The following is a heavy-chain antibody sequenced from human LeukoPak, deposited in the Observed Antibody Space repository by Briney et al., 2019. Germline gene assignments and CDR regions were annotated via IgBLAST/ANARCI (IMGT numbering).Heavy chain of an antibody. V-gene: IGHV4-34*01. Sequence: PSETLSLTCAVYGGSFSGYYWSWIRQPPGKGLEWIGEINHSGSTNYNPSLKSRVTISVDMSKNQFSLKLSSVTVADTAVYYCARAPRRTIFGVVTIRGYFDYWGQGTLVTVSS. CDR1: GGSFSGYY. D-gene: IGHD3-3*01. J-gene: IGHJ4*02. CDR2: INHSGST. CDR3: ARAPRRTIFGVVTIRGYFDY.